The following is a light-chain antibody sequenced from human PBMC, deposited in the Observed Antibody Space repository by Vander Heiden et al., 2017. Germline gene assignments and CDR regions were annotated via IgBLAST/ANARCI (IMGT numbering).Light chain of an antibody. CDR3: QQYYNNPLS. CDR1: QNLLYSSNNKTY. V-gene: IGKV4-1*01. J-gene: IGKJ4*01. CDR2: WAS. Sequence: DIVMTQSPDSLTVSLGGRATINCKSSQNLLYSSNNKTYLAWYQQKPGQPPKLLIHWASTRESWVPDRFSGSGSGTDFTLAINSLQAEDVAVYYCQQYYNNPLSFGGRTKVEIK.